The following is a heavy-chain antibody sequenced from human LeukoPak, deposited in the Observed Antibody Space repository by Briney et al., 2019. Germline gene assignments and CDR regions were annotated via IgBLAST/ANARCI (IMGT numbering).Heavy chain of an antibody. CDR1: GGSISSGGYY. Sequence: RPSETLSLTCTVSGGSISSGGYYWSWIRQHPGKGLEWIGYIYYSGSTNYNPSLKSRVTISVDTSKNQFSLKLSSVTAADTAVYYCASQKDAASGSYFDWGQGTLVTVSS. D-gene: IGHD1-26*01. V-gene: IGHV4-61*08. J-gene: IGHJ4*02. CDR2: IYYSGST. CDR3: ASQKDAASGSYFD.